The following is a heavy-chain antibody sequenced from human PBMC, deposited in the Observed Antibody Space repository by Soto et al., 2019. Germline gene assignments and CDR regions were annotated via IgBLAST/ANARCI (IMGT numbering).Heavy chain of an antibody. Sequence: QVQLVQSGAEVKKPGASVKVSCKASGYTFTNYYMHWVRQAPGQGLEWMGIINPSGSTTYAQKFQGRLTMTRDTSTRTVYMELSSLRSEDTAVYYGATVYSSGGGCYSIDSWGQGTLVTVSS. D-gene: IGHD2-15*01. CDR1: GYTFTNYY. V-gene: IGHV1-46*03. CDR2: INPSGST. J-gene: IGHJ4*02. CDR3: ATVYSSGGGCYSIDS.